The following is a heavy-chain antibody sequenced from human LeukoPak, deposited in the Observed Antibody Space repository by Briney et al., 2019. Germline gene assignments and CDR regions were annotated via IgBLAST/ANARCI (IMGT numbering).Heavy chain of an antibody. CDR3: ARAKYSSPTPQYYYYYMDV. D-gene: IGHD6-6*01. CDR1: GFTFSSYW. Sequence: GSLRLSCAASGFTFSSYWMSWVRQAPGKGLEWVANIKQDGSEKYYVDSVKGRFTISRDNAKNSLYLQMNSLRAEDTAVYYCARAKYSSPTPQYYYYYMDVWGKGTTVTVSS. CDR2: IKQDGSEK. J-gene: IGHJ6*03. V-gene: IGHV3-7*01.